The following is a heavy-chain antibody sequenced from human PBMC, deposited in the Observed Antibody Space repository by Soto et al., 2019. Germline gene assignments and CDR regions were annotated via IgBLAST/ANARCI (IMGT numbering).Heavy chain of an antibody. D-gene: IGHD5-18*01. CDR1: GGSFSGYY. J-gene: IGHJ6*02. CDR3: ARDRYGNYYHYGMDV. CDR2: INHSGST. Sequence: SETLSLTCAAFGGSFSGYYWSRIRQPPGKGLEWIGEINHSGSTNHNPSLKSRVTISVDTSKNQFYLNLRSVTAADTAVYYCARDRYGNYYHYGMDVWGQGTTVTVSS. V-gene: IGHV4-34*01.